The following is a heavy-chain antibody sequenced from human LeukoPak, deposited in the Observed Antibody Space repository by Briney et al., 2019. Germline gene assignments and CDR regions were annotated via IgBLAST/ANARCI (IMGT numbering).Heavy chain of an antibody. CDR3: ARDRGSK. V-gene: IGHV3-30-3*01. CDR2: ISYDGSNK. CDR1: GFTFSSYA. Sequence: GSSLRLSCAASGFTFSSYAMHWVRQAPGKGLEWVAVISYDGSNKYYADSVKGRFTISRDNSKNTLYLQMNSLRAEDTAVYYCARDRGSKWGQGTLVTVSS. D-gene: IGHD2-2*01. J-gene: IGHJ4*02.